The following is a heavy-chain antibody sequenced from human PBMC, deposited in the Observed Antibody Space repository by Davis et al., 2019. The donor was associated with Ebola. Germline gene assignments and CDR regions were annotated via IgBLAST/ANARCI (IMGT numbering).Heavy chain of an antibody. Sequence: SVKVSCKASGGTFSSYAISWVRQAPGQGLEWMGGIIPIFGTANYAQKFQGRVTITADESTSTAYMELSSLRSEDTAVYYCARPGQPSVAVGPFDYWGQGTLVTVSS. V-gene: IGHV1-69*13. CDR3: ARPGQPSVAVGPFDY. D-gene: IGHD6-19*01. CDR2: IIPIFGTA. J-gene: IGHJ4*02. CDR1: GGTFSSYA.